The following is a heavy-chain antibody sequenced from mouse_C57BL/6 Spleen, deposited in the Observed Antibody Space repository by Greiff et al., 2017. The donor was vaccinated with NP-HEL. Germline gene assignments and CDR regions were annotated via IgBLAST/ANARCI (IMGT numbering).Heavy chain of an antibody. CDR2: ISPRSGNT. Sequence: VKLQQSGAELARPGASVKLSCKASGYTFTSYGISWVTPRTGQGLGWIGEISPRSGNTYYNEKFKGKATLTADNSSSTAYMALRSLPSEDSAVYFCARRDYYGSSYHYWGQGTTLTVSS. V-gene: IGHV1-81*01. CDR3: ARRDYYGSSYHY. D-gene: IGHD1-1*01. CDR1: GYTFTSYG. J-gene: IGHJ2*01.